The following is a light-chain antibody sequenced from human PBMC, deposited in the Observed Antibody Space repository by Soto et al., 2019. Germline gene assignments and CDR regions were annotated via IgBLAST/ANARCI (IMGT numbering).Light chain of an antibody. V-gene: IGLV1-44*01. Sequence: QAVVTQPPSLSGTTGQRVTISCSGSNSNIGRYSVNWYQHFPGTAPKILIYSDDERPSGVPDRFSGSKSGTSASLAISGLQSEDEAEYYWAAWDDNLNGPLFGGGTKLTVL. CDR1: NSNIGRYS. CDR3: AAWDDNLNGPL. CDR2: SDD. J-gene: IGLJ3*02.